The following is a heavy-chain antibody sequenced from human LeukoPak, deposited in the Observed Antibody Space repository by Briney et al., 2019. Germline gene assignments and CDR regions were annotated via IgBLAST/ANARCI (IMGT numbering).Heavy chain of an antibody. CDR2: IYTSGST. D-gene: IGHD3-22*01. CDR1: GDSINSYY. J-gene: IGHJ4*02. V-gene: IGHV4-4*07. CDR3: ARDRPYDSSGYFYVFDY. Sequence: SETLSLTCTVSGDSINSYYWSWIRQPAGKGLEWIGRIYTSGSTNYNPSLKSRVTMSVDTSKNRFSLNLNSLTAADTAVYYCARDRPYDSSGYFYVFDYWGQGTLVTVSS.